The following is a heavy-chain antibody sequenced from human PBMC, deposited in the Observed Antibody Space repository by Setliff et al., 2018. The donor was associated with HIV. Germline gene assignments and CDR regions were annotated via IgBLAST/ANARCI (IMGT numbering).Heavy chain of an antibody. J-gene: IGHJ4*02. Sequence: ASVKVSCKTSGYTFIDYYIHWVRQAPGQGPEWMGDIYPNTGATSYAQKFQGRVTMTRDTSISTAYMELSRLRSDDTAVYYCARSTTADWGQGTLVTVSS. V-gene: IGHV1-2*02. CDR2: IYPNTGAT. CDR1: GYTFIDYY. CDR3: ARSTTAD. D-gene: IGHD4-17*01.